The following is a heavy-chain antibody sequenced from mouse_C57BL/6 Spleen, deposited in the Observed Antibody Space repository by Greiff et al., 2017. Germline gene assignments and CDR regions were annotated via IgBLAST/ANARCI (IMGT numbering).Heavy chain of an antibody. Sequence: EVQVVESGGGLVKPGGSLKLSCAASGFTFSSYAMSWVRQTPEKRLEWVATISDGGSYTYYPDNVKGRFTISRDNAKNNLYLQMSHLKSEDTAMYYCARDEEDGYLAYWGQGTLVTVSA. CDR2: ISDGGSYT. CDR1: GFTFSSYA. V-gene: IGHV5-4*01. CDR3: ARDEEDGYLAY. J-gene: IGHJ3*01. D-gene: IGHD2-3*01.